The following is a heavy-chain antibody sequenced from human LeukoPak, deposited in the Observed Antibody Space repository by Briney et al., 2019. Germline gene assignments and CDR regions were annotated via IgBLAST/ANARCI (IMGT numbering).Heavy chain of an antibody. Sequence: SETLSLTCAVYGGSFSGYYWSWIRQPPGKGLEWIGEINHSGSTNYNPSLKSRVTISVDTSKNQFSLKLSSVTAADTAVYYCARLKTGYTYDYWGQGTLVTVSS. V-gene: IGHV4-34*01. J-gene: IGHJ4*02. D-gene: IGHD6-13*01. CDR3: ARLKTGYTYDY. CDR1: GGSFSGYY. CDR2: INHSGST.